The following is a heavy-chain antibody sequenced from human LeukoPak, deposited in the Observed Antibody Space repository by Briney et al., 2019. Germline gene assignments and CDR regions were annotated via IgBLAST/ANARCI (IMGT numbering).Heavy chain of an antibody. Sequence: GSLRLSCAASGFTFSSYGMHWVRQAPGKGLEWVAVISYDGSNKDYADSVKGRFTFSRDNSKNTLYLQMNSLRAEDTAVYYCAATRITIFGVVSGAFDIWGQGTMVTVSS. D-gene: IGHD3-3*01. CDR1: GFTFSSYG. V-gene: IGHV3-30*03. CDR2: ISYDGSNK. CDR3: AATRITIFGVVSGAFDI. J-gene: IGHJ3*02.